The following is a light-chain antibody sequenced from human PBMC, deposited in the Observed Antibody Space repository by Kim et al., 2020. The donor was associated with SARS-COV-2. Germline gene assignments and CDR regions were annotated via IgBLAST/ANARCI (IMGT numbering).Light chain of an antibody. CDR1: SSNSGSNY. V-gene: IGLV1-47*01. CDR3: AAWDDSLSGLNWV. J-gene: IGLJ3*02. Sequence: VTISLSGSSSNSGSNYVYWYQQLPGTAPKLLIYRNNQRPSGVPDLFSGSKSGTSASLDISGLRSEDEADYYCAAWDDSLSGLNWVFGGGTQLTVL. CDR2: RNN.